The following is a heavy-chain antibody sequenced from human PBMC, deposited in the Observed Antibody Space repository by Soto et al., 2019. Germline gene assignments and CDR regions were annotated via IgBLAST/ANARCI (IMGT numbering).Heavy chain of an antibody. J-gene: IGHJ5*02. CDR2: MNPNSGHT. CDR1: GYTFTSHD. CDR3: ASDMSTS. D-gene: IGHD3-16*01. V-gene: IGHV1-8*01. Sequence: QVQLVQSGAEVKKPGASVKVSCKASGYTFTSHDINWMRQATGQGLEWMGWMNPNSGHTNYAQKVTGRVTMTRDTSISTAYMELTNLRSEDTAIYYCASDMSTSWGQGTLVTVSS.